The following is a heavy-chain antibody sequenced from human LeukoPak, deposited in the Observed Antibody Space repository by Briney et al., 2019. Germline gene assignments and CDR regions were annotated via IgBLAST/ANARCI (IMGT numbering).Heavy chain of an antibody. J-gene: IGHJ4*02. CDR1: GFTFSNAL. D-gene: IGHD3-16*02. CDR2: IKSKTDGGTT. Sequence: GGALRLSSAPSGFTFSNALMSWVRQAPGKGREWVGRIKSKTDGGTTDYAAPVKGRFTISRDDSKTTLYLQMTSLKTEDTAVYYCTTGVMITFGGVIVFGYWGQGTLVTVSS. V-gene: IGHV3-15*01. CDR3: TTGVMITFGGVIVFGY.